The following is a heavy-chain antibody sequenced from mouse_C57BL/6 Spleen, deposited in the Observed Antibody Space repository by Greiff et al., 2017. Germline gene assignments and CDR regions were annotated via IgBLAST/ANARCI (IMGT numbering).Heavy chain of an antibody. V-gene: IGHV1-22*01. J-gene: IGHJ2*01. D-gene: IGHD2-5*01. CDR3: ARGYYSNHGGVYFDY. CDR1: GYTFTDYN. CDR2: INPNNGGT. Sequence: VQLQQSGPERVKPGASVKMSCKASGYTFTDYNMHWVKQSHGKSLEWIGYINPNNGGTSYNQKFKGKATLTVNKSSSTAYMELRSLTSEDSAVYYCARGYYSNHGGVYFDYWGQGTTLTVSS.